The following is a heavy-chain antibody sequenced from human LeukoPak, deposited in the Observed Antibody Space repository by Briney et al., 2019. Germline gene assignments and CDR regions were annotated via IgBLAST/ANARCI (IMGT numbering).Heavy chain of an antibody. CDR2: ISGSGGST. D-gene: IGHD4-17*01. Sequence: GGSLRLSCAASGFSFSTYSMNWVRQAPGKGLEWVSAISGSGGSTYYADSVKGRFTISRDNSKNTLYLQMNSLRAEDTAVYYCAHDYGDYPYYFDYWGQGTLVTVSS. CDR1: GFSFSTYS. J-gene: IGHJ4*02. V-gene: IGHV3-23*01. CDR3: AHDYGDYPYYFDY.